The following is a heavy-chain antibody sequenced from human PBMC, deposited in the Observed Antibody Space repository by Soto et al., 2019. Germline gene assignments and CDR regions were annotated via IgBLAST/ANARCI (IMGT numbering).Heavy chain of an antibody. J-gene: IGHJ4*02. Sequence: QVQLQQWGAGLLKPSETLSLTCAVYGGSFSDYSWTWIRQPPGKALEWLGQINHSGSANYNPSLRSRITTSVGTPKNQFSLEVTYVTAADTAVYYCARGLFSGDAYSGGWYYFDYWGQGTLVTVSS. V-gene: IGHV4-34*01. D-gene: IGHD3-10*01. CDR2: INHSGSA. CDR3: ARGLFSGDAYSGGWYYFDY. CDR1: GGSFSDYS.